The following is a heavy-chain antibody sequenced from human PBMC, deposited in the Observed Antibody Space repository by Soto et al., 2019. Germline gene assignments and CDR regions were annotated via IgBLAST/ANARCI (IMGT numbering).Heavy chain of an antibody. J-gene: IGHJ4*02. CDR2: IHSGST. CDR3: ARHDGSRSTDY. V-gene: IGHV4-59*08. CDR1: GGSISSDY. D-gene: IGHD3-10*01. Sequence: QVQLQESGPGLVKPSGTLSLTCTVSGGSISSDYWNWIRQPPGKGLEWIGYIHSGSTNYNASLRSRVIISVDTSKNQFSLKLSSVTAADTAVYFCARHDGSRSTDYWGQGTLVTVSS.